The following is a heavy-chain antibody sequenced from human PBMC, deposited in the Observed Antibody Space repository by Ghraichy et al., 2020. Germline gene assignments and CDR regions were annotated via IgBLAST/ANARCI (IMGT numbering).Heavy chain of an antibody. D-gene: IGHD2-21*02. CDR1: GFSFSSYG. J-gene: IGHJ3*02. Sequence: LSLTCATSGFSFSSYGTHWVRQAPGKGLEWVAVLSHDGRQKFYADSAKGRFTISTDSSKNVLYLDMSSLRPKDTAVYYCAKEKTAGQPFDTWGQGTVVTVSS. CDR2: LSHDGRQK. V-gene: IGHV3-30*18. CDR3: AKEKTAGQPFDT.